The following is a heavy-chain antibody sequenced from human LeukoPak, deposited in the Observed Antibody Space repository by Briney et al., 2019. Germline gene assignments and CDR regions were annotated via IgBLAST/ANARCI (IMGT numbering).Heavy chain of an antibody. D-gene: IGHD5-18*01. V-gene: IGHV1-18*01. J-gene: IGHJ3*02. CDR1: GYTFTSYG. CDR2: ISAYNGNT. CDR3: ASIVDTAMMADHDAFDI. Sequence: GASVKVSCKASGYTFTSYGISWVRQAPGQGLEWMGWISAYNGNTNYAQKLQGRVTMTTDTSTSTAYMELRSLRSDDTAVYYCASIVDTAMMADHDAFDIWGQGTMVTVSS.